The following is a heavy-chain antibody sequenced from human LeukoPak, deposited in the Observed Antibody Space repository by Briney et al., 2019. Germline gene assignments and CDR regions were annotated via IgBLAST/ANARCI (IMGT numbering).Heavy chain of an antibody. CDR2: ISYDGSNK. CDR1: GFTFSSYG. D-gene: IGHD6-13*01. CDR3: ARDLQLVQYYYSLGV. Sequence: GGSLRLSCAASGFTFSSYGMHWVRQAPGKGLEWVAVISYDGSNKYYADSVRGRFTISRDNSKNTLYLQMNSLRPEDMAVYYCARDLQLVQYYYSLGVWGQGTTVTVSS. V-gene: IGHV3-30*03. J-gene: IGHJ6*02.